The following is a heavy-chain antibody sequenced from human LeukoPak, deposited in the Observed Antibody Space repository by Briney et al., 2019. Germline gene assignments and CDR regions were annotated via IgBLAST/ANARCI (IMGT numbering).Heavy chain of an antibody. CDR1: GGSFSGYY. V-gene: IGHV4-59*01. Sequence: SETLSLTCAVYGGSFSGYYWSWIRQPPGKGLEWIGYIYYSGSTNYNPSLKSRVTISVDTSKNQFSLKLSSVTAADTAVYYCARDVDTAMVLGAFDIWGQGTMVTVSS. CDR3: ARDVDTAMVLGAFDI. D-gene: IGHD5-18*01. CDR2: IYYSGST. J-gene: IGHJ3*02.